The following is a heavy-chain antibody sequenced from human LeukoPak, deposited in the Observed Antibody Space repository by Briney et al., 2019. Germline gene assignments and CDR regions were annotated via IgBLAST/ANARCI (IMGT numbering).Heavy chain of an antibody. CDR1: GGSFSGYY. J-gene: IGHJ4*02. Sequence: SETLSLTCAVYGGSFSGYYWSWIRQPPGKGLEWIGEINHSGSTNYNPSLKSRVTISVDTSKNQFSLKLSSVTAADTAVYYCASKGQQWLVRGVYYFDYWGQGTLVTVSS. CDR2: INHSGST. V-gene: IGHV4-34*01. CDR3: ASKGQQWLVRGVYYFDY. D-gene: IGHD6-19*01.